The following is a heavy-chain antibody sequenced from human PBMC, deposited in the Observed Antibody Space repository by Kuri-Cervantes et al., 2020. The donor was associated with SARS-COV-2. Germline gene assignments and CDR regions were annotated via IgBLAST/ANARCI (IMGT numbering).Heavy chain of an antibody. CDR3: AKDSALVVAAPILSFLDY. J-gene: IGHJ4*02. D-gene: IGHD2-15*01. CDR1: GFTFSSYG. CDR2: IRYDGSNK. V-gene: IGHV3-30*02. Sequence: GGSLRLSCAASGFTFSSYGMHWVRQAPGKGLEWVAFIRYDGSNKYYADSVKGRFTISRDNSKNTLYLQMNSLRAEDTAVYYCAKDSALVVAAPILSFLDYWGQGTLVTVSS.